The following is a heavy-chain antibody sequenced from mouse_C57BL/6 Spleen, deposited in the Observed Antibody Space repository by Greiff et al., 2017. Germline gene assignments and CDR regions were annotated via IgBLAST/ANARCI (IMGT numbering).Heavy chain of an antibody. CDR1: GYTFTSYW. V-gene: IGHV1-59*01. Sequence: QVQLQQPGAELVRPGTSVKLSCKASGYTFTSYWMHWVKQRPGQGLEWIGVIDPSDSYTNYNQKFKGKATLTVDTSSSTAYMHLSSLTSEDSAVYYCARSVYYDLDYWGQGTTLTVSS. CDR3: ARSVYYDLDY. CDR2: IDPSDSYT. J-gene: IGHJ2*01. D-gene: IGHD2-4*01.